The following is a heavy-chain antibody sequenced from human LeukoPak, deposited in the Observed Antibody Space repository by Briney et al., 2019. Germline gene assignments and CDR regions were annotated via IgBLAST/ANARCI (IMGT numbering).Heavy chain of an antibody. CDR2: ISGSAHKI. J-gene: IGHJ4*02. CDR1: GGSISSGGYY. Sequence: ETLSLTCTVSGGSISSGGYYWSWVRQAPGKGLDWVSVISGSAHKIRYADSAKGRFTISRDNSENIVYLQMNNLRVEDTAVYYCAGRPTGYSSGYIHWGQGTLVTVSS. D-gene: IGHD5-18*01. CDR3: AGRPTGYSSGYIH. V-gene: IGHV3-23*01.